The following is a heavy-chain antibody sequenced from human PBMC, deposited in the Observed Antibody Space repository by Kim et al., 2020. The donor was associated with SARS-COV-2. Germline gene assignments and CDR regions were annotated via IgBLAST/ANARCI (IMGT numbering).Heavy chain of an antibody. Sequence: SVKVSCKASGDNFNIYVISWVRQAPGQGLEWMGDIIPVFGTVNYAPKFQGRVTITADESRTPPYLDFSTLNSATPPVIYCAGECHPALPSGAQGS. V-gene: IGHV1-69*13. J-gene: IGHJ4*02. CDR2: IIPVFGTV. CDR1: GDNFNIYV. CDR3: AGECHPALPS.